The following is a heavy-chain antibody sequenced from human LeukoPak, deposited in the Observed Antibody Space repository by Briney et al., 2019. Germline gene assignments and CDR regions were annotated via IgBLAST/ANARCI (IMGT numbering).Heavy chain of an antibody. V-gene: IGHV3-23*01. CDR1: GFTFSRSA. J-gene: IGHJ4*02. CDR3: AKDGLYYDGSEHVYYFDS. CDR2: IIYSGGAT. D-gene: IGHD3-22*01. Sequence: GGSLRLSCAASGFTFSRSAMTWVRQGPGTGLEFVASIIYSGGATYYADSVKGRFTISRDNSKNTLYLQMNSLRAEDTALYYCAKDGLYYDGSEHVYYFDSWGQGTLVTVSS.